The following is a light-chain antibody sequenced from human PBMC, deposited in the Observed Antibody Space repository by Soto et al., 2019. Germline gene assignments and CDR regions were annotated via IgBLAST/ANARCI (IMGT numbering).Light chain of an antibody. CDR3: QQYSRHWT. CDR2: DAS. V-gene: IGKV1-5*01. Sequence: DIQMTQSPSSLSASVGDRVTITCRASQNINRWLAWYQRKPGKAPMLLIYDASSLQSGAPSRFSGSGSGTEFTLTISSLQPDDFATYYCQQYSRHWTFGQGTKVDIK. J-gene: IGKJ1*01. CDR1: QNINRW.